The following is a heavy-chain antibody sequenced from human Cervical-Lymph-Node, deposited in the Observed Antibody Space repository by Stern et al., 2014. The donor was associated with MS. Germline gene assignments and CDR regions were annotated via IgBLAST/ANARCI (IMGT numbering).Heavy chain of an antibody. J-gene: IGHJ5*02. CDR2: INPKNGDT. CDR3: GRGIKTFDP. D-gene: IGHD5-24*01. Sequence: VQLVESGAEVKKPGASVKVSCEASGFRFSDYYIHWVRQAPGQGLEWMGCINPKNGDTQSAQRCQGRVSMTRDTSISTAYMELSSLKSDDTAMYYCGRGIKTFDPWGQGTLVTVSS. CDR1: GFRFSDYY. V-gene: IGHV1-2*02.